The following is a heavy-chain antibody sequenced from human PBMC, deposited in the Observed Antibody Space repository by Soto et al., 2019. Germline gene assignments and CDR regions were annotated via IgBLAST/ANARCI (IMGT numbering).Heavy chain of an antibody. J-gene: IGHJ6*02. D-gene: IGHD6-13*01. CDR1: GYTFTSYG. CDR2: ISAYNGNT. V-gene: IGHV1-18*01. Sequence: QVQLVQSEAEVKKPGASVKVSCKASGYTFTSYGISWVRQAPGQGLEWMGWISAYNGNTNYAQKLQGRVTMTTDTSTSTAYMELRSLRSDDTAVYYCARDLPGIAAAGPTYGMDVWGQGTTVTVSS. CDR3: ARDLPGIAAAGPTYGMDV.